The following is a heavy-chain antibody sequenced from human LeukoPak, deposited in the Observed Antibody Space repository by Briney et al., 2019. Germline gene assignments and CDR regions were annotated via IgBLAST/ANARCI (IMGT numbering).Heavy chain of an antibody. V-gene: IGHV4-39*01. CDR2: IYYSGNT. J-gene: IGHJ4*02. CDR1: GGSISGSSYF. Sequence: SSETLSLTCAVSGGSISGSSYFWGWIRQPPGKGLEWIGSIYYSGNTYYNPSLKSRVTISVDTSKNQFSLKLSSVTAADTAVYYCARLREGSDYGGQGTLVSVSS. CDR3: ARLREGSDY. D-gene: IGHD1-26*01.